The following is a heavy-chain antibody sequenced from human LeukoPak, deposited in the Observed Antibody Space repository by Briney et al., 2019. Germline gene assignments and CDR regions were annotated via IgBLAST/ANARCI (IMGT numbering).Heavy chain of an antibody. CDR3: ARVQSWYGASFDY. V-gene: IGHV3-30*04. Sequence: GGSLRLSCAASGFTFSSYAMHWVRQAPGKGLEWVAVISYGGSNKYYADSVKGRFTISRDNSKNTLYLQMNSLRAEDTAVYYCARVQSWYGASFDYWGQGTLVTVSS. D-gene: IGHD3-10*01. CDR2: ISYGGSNK. J-gene: IGHJ4*02. CDR1: GFTFSSYA.